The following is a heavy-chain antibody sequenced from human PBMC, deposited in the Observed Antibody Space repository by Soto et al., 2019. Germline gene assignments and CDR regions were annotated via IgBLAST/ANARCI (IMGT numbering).Heavy chain of an antibody. V-gene: IGHV3-21*01. D-gene: IGHD6-19*01. Sequence: EVQLEESGGGLVKPGGALRLSCAASGFGVSDYSMNWVRQALGNVLEWLSCIDRSSSHILYGGSVKGRFTISIDNDKKRLNLQLSNLRAGETAVYYCVRGTGKWLFPDAFEIWGQGTWVTGSS. CDR3: VRGTGKWLFPDAFEI. CDR2: IDRSSSHI. CDR1: GFGVSDYS. J-gene: IGHJ3*02.